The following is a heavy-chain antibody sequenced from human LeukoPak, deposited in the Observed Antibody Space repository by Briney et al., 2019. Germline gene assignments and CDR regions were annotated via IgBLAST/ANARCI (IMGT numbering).Heavy chain of an antibody. Sequence: NASETLSLTCTVSGGSISSGGYYWSWIRQHPGKGLESIGYIYYSGSTYYNPSLKSRVTISVDTSKNQFSLKLSSVTAADTAVYYCARQGDFWSGYYHNPWFDPWGQGTLVTVSS. CDR3: ARQGDFWSGYYHNPWFDP. D-gene: IGHD3-3*01. CDR2: IYYSGST. J-gene: IGHJ5*02. V-gene: IGHV4-31*03. CDR1: GGSISSGGYY.